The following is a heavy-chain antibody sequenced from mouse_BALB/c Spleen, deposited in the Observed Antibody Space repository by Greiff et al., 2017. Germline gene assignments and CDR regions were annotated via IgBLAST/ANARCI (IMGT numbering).Heavy chain of an antibody. CDR3: ARSGTSYYFDY. J-gene: IGHJ2*01. CDR2: IYPGDGDT. Sequence: QVQLKESGPELVKPGASVKISCKASGYAFSSSWMNWVKQRPGQGLEWIGRIYPGDGDTNYNGKFKGKATLTADKSSSTAYMQLSSLTSVDSAVYFCARSGTSYYFDYWGQGTTLTVSS. CDR1: GYAFSSSW. D-gene: IGHD3-1*01. V-gene: IGHV1-82*01.